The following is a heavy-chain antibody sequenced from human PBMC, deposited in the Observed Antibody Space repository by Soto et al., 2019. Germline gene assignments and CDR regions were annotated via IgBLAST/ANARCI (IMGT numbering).Heavy chain of an antibody. Sequence: GGSLRLSCAASGFTLSSYSMNWVRQAPGKGLEWVSSISSSSSYIYYADSVKGRFTISRDNAKNSLYLQMNSLRAEDTAVYYCARDLWNSSPYYYYGMDVWGQGTTVTVSS. J-gene: IGHJ6*02. V-gene: IGHV3-21*01. CDR1: GFTLSSYS. CDR3: ARDLWNSSPYYYYGMDV. CDR2: ISSSSSYI. D-gene: IGHD1-7*01.